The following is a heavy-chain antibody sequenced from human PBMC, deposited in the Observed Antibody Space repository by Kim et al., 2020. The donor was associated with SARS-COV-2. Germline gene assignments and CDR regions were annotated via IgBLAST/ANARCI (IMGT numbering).Heavy chain of an antibody. J-gene: IGHJ4*02. D-gene: IGHD6-13*01. CDR3: ARGIAAADYFVY. CDR1: GGSISSYY. Sequence: SETLSLTCTASGGSISSYYWRWIRQPPGKGLEWIGYIYYSGSTNYNPSLKSRVTISVDTSKNQFSLKLKSVTAADTAVYYCARGIAAADYFVYWGQGTLVTVSS. V-gene: IGHV4-59*13. CDR2: IYYSGST.